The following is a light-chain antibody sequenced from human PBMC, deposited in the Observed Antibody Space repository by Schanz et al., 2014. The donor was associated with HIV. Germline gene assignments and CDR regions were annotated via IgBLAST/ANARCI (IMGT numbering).Light chain of an antibody. Sequence: QSVLTQPPSESGTPGQRVKRGREGSSSKGRRTHVTWYQQLPGTAPRLVIYNTFHRPSGVPDRFSGSQSGTSASLAISGLQSEDESDFFCATCLSSLDGWVFGGGTKLTAL. CDR3: ATCLSSLDGWV. V-gene: IGLV1-44*01. CDR2: NTF. J-gene: IGLJ3*02. CDR1: SSKGRRTH.